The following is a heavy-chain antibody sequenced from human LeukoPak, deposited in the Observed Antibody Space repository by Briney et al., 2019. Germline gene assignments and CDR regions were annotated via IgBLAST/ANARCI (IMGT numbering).Heavy chain of an antibody. V-gene: IGHV3-21*01. D-gene: IGHD2-2*01. CDR2: ISSSSSYI. CDR3: ARGAIAGAFNLDC. J-gene: IGHJ4*02. Sequence: PGGSLPLPHAASGFTFNSYYLNWVRQAPGKGLECISTISSSSSYIYYAGSVKGRFTISRDNAKNSLYLQMSSLRAEDTGVYYCARGAIAGAFNLDCWGQGTLVTVSS. CDR1: GFTFNSYY.